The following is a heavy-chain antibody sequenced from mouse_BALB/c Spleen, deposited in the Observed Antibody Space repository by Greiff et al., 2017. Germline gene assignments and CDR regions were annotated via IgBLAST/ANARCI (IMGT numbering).Heavy chain of an antibody. CDR3: ARQGILRPYYAMDY. Sequence: VQLKESGGGLVKPGGSLKLSCAASGFAFSSYDMSWVRQTPEKRLEWVAYISSGGGSTYYPDTVKGRFTISRDNAKNTLYLQMSSLKSEDTAMYYCARQGILRPYYAMDYWGQGTSVTVSS. D-gene: IGHD1-2*01. CDR1: GFAFSSYD. J-gene: IGHJ4*01. V-gene: IGHV5-12-1*01. CDR2: ISSGGGST.